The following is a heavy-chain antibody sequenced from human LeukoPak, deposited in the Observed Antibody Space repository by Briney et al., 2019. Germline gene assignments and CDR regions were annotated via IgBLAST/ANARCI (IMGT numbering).Heavy chain of an antibody. Sequence: PGGSLRLSCAASGVTFSSYAMHWVRQAPGKGLEWVAVISYDGSNKYYADTVKGRFTISRDNSKNTLYLQMNSLRAEDTAVYYCARDPENQLLNNWFDPWGQGTLVTVSS. V-gene: IGHV3-30*04. D-gene: IGHD2-2*01. CDR1: GVTFSSYA. CDR3: ARDPENQLLNNWFDP. J-gene: IGHJ5*02. CDR2: ISYDGSNK.